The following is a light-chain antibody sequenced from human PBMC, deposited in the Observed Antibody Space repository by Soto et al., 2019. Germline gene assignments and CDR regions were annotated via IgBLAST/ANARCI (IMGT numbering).Light chain of an antibody. CDR3: SSYTSSSIVV. CDR1: SSDVGGYNY. CDR2: DVS. V-gene: IGLV2-14*01. J-gene: IGLJ2*01. Sequence: QSALTQPASVSGSPRQSITISCTGTSSDVGGYNYVSWYQQHPGKAPKLMIYDVSNRPSGVSNRFSGSKSGNTASLTISGLQAEDEADYYCSSYTSSSIVVFGGGTKLTVL.